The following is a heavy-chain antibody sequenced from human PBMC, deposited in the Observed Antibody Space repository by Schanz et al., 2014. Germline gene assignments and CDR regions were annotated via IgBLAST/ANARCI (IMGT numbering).Heavy chain of an antibody. D-gene: IGHD6-19*01. V-gene: IGHV1-46*01. CDR1: GYTFTSYS. CDR2: INLSGGST. CDR3: ARGGYSSGWYDRDIAHFDY. J-gene: IGHJ4*02. Sequence: QVQLLQSGAEVKKPGASVKVSCKASGYTFTSYSMHWVRQAPGQGLEWMGIINLSGGSTNNAQKLQGRVTMTTDTSTSTAYMELRSLRSDDTAVYYCARGGYSSGWYDRDIAHFDYWGQGTLVTVSS.